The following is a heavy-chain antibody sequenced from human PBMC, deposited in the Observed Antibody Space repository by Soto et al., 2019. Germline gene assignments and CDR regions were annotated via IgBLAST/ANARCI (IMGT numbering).Heavy chain of an antibody. CDR2: LSKSGEST. V-gene: IGHV3-23*01. CDR3: AKATRLDY. J-gene: IGHJ4*02. CDR1: GFTFSSDS. Sequence: GGSLILSWAAFGFTFSSDSMNWVRQAPGKGLEWVSGLSKSGESTYYADSVKGRFTISRDNSKDTLYLQMNSLRAEDTAVYYCAKATRLDYWGQGTLVTVSS.